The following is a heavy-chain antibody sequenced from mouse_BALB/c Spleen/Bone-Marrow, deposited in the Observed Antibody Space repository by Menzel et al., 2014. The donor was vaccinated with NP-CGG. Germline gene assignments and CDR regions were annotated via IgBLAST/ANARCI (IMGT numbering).Heavy chain of an antibody. CDR3: ARSGKVRDAMDY. Sequence: VKLMESGAELVRPGVSVKISCKGSGYTFTDYAVHWVKQSHTKSLEWIGLISSYYGDATYNQKFKGKATMTVDKSSSTAFLELARLTSEDSAIYYCARSGKVRDAMDYWGQGTSVTVSS. D-gene: IGHD2-14*01. V-gene: IGHV1-67*01. CDR1: GYTFTDYA. J-gene: IGHJ4*01. CDR2: ISSYYGDA.